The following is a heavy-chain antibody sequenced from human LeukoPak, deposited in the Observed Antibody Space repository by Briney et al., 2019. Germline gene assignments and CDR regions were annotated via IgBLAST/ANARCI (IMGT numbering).Heavy chain of an antibody. J-gene: IGHJ4*02. CDR2: ISYDGSNK. V-gene: IGHV3-30*18. CDR3: AKDGGSLYFDY. CDR1: GFTFSSYS. Sequence: GGSLRLSCAASGFTFSSYSMNWVRQAPGKGLEWVAVISYDGSNKYYADSVKGRFTISRDNSKNTLYLQMNSLRPEDTAVYYCAKDGGSLYFDYWGQGTLVTVSS. D-gene: IGHD1-26*01.